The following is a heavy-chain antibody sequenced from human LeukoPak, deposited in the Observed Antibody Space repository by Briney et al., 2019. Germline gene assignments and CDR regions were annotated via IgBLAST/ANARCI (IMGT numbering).Heavy chain of an antibody. CDR1: GFSCSGCS. CDR3: ARGRGCSRMSCSADY. J-gene: IGHJ4*02. Sequence: GGSLRFSLAASGFSCSGCSIIWVRQAPGKGLEWVSSISPSSSYIYYADSVKGRFTISRDNAKNSLYLQMNSLRAEDTAVYYSARGRGCSRMSCSADYWGQGTLVTVSS. D-gene: IGHD2-2*01. CDR2: ISPSSSYI. V-gene: IGHV3-21*01.